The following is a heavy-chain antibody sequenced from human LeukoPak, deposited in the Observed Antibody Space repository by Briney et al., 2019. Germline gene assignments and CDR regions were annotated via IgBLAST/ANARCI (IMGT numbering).Heavy chain of an antibody. V-gene: IGHV3-43D*03. Sequence: GGSLRLSCAASGFTFDDYAMHWVRQAPGKGLEWVSLISWDGGSTYYADSVKGRFTISRDNSKNSLYLQMNSLRAEDTALYYCAKDSGRGIVGATTDFHRWGQGTLVTVSS. D-gene: IGHD1-26*01. CDR1: GFTFDDYA. CDR2: ISWDGGST. CDR3: AKDSGRGIVGATTDFHR. J-gene: IGHJ5*02.